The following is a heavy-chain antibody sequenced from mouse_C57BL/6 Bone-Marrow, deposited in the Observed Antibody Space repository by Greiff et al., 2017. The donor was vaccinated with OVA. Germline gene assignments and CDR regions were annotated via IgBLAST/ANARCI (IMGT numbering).Heavy chain of an antibody. CDR3: ANPIYYYGSSYAMDY. Sequence: EVQRVESGGGLVKPGGSLKLSCAASGFTFSDYGMHWVRQAPEKGLEWVAYISSGSSTIYYADTVKGRFTISRDNAKNTLFLQMTSLRSEDTAMYYCANPIYYYGSSYAMDYWGQGTSVTVSS. V-gene: IGHV5-17*01. D-gene: IGHD1-1*01. J-gene: IGHJ4*01. CDR2: ISSGSSTI. CDR1: GFTFSDYG.